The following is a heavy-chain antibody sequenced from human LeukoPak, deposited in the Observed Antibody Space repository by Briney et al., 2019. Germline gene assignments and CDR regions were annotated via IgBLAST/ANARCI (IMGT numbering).Heavy chain of an antibody. CDR3: ARVLEYYYDSSGYTLLDY. Sequence: GGSLRLFCAVSGFTFSSYAMSWVRQAPGKGLEWVSIIYSGGSTYYADSVKGRFTISRDNSKNTLYLQMNSLRAEDTAVYYCARVLEYYYDSSGYTLLDYWGQGTLVTVSS. V-gene: IGHV3-53*01. J-gene: IGHJ4*02. CDR2: IYSGGST. D-gene: IGHD3-22*01. CDR1: GFTFSSYA.